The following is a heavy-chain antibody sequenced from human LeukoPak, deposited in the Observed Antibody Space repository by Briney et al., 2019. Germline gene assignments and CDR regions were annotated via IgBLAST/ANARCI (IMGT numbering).Heavy chain of an antibody. V-gene: IGHV4-4*07. CDR1: GGSISSYC. Sequence: PSETLSLTCTVSGGSISSYCWSWIRQPAGKGLEWIGRIYTSGSTNYNPSLKSRVTMSVDTSKNQFSLKLSSVTAADTAVYYCASLVPAYSHAFDIWGQGTMVTVSS. D-gene: IGHD2-2*01. CDR2: IYTSGST. CDR3: ASLVPAYSHAFDI. J-gene: IGHJ3*02.